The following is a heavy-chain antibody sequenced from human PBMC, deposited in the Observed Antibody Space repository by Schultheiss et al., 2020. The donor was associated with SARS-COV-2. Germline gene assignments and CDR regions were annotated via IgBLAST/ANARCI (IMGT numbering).Heavy chain of an antibody. CDR3: AREDRSSSGNNWFDP. Sequence: SETLSLTCTVSGASLSFDYWSWIRQSPGKGLEWIGYIYYSGSTNYNPSLKSRVTISVDTSKNQFSLKLNSVTAADTAVYYCAREDRSSSGNNWFDPWGQGTLVTVSS. J-gene: IGHJ5*02. CDR1: GASLSFDY. V-gene: IGHV4-59*01. CDR2: IYYSGST. D-gene: IGHD6-13*01.